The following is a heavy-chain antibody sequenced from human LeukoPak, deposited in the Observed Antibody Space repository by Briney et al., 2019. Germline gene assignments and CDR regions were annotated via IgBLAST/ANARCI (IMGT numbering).Heavy chain of an antibody. D-gene: IGHD2-21*01. CDR1: GYTLTRYF. J-gene: IGHJ3*02. CDR2: INPNGGST. Sequence: ASVKVSCKASGYTLTRYFIHWVRQAPGQGLEWMGIINPNGGSTSYPQKFQGRVTMTRDTSTNTVYMELSSLKSEDTAVYYCARQMVIGNSDDAFDIWGQGTMVTVSS. CDR3: ARQMVIGNSDDAFDI. V-gene: IGHV1-46*01.